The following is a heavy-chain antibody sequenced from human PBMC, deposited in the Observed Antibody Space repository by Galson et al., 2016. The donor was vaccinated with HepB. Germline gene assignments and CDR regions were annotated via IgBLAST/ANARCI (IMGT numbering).Heavy chain of an antibody. CDR2: IWFDGSNK. J-gene: IGHJ6*04. Sequence: SLRLSCAASGFSFSSYGMHWVRQAPGKGLEWVAVIWFDGSNKYYADSVKGRFTISRDNSKDTLYLQMNILRAEDTAVYYCTRPLSNYVRAFAMDVWGKGTTVTVSS. CDR1: GFSFSSYG. D-gene: IGHD4-11*01. V-gene: IGHV3-33*01. CDR3: TRPLSNYVRAFAMDV.